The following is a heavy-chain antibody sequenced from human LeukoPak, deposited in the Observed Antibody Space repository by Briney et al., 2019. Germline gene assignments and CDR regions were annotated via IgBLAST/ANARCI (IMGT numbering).Heavy chain of an antibody. CDR3: TTGGPGGSGTSYKDYYFDY. V-gene: IGHV3-15*01. CDR2: IQSKSDGGTT. Sequence: GGSLRLSCTASGFTSSNAWMSWVRQAPGKGLEWVGRIQSKSDGGTTDYAAPVKGRFTVSRDDSKNTLYLQMSGLQAEDTAVYYCTTGGPGGSGTSYKDYYFDYWGQGSLVTVSS. D-gene: IGHD3-10*01. J-gene: IGHJ4*02. CDR1: GFTSSNAW.